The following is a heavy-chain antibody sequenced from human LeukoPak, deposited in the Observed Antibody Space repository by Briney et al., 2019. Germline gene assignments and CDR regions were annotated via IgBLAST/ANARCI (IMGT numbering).Heavy chain of an antibody. Sequence: PSETLSLTCTVSGGSISSSSYYWGWIRQPPGKGLEWIGSIYYSGSTYYNPSLKSRVTISVDTSKNQFSLKLSSVTAADTAVYYCARLTDYDSSGYGLLGPYYYYYMDVWGKGTTVTISS. CDR1: GGSISSSSYY. J-gene: IGHJ6*03. V-gene: IGHV4-39*01. CDR2: IYYSGST. CDR3: ARLTDYDSSGYGLLGPYYYYYMDV. D-gene: IGHD3-22*01.